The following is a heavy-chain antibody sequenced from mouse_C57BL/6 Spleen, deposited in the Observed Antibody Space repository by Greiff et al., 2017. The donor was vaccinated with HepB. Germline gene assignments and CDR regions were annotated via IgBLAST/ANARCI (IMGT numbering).Heavy chain of an antibody. Sequence: EVKLQESGPELVKPGASVKIPCKASGYTFTDYNMDWVKQSHGKSLEWIGDINPNNGGTIYNQKFKGKATLTVDKSSSTAYLELRSLTSEDTAVYSCARSGDDEFDYWGQGTTLTVSS. CDR2: INPNNGGT. D-gene: IGHD3-1*01. V-gene: IGHV1-18*01. CDR1: GYTFTDYN. CDR3: ARSGDDEFDY. J-gene: IGHJ2*01.